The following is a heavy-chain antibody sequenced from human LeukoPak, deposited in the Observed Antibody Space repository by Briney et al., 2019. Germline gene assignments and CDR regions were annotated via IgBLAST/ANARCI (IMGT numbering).Heavy chain of an antibody. CDR1: GYTFTGYY. J-gene: IGHJ4*02. CDR2: INPNSGGT. Sequence: ASVKVSCTASGYTFTGYYMHWVRQAPGQGLEWMGWINPNSGGTNYAQKLQGRVTMTTDTSTNTAYMELRSLRSDGTAVYYCARGSKWEHLDYWGQGTLVTVSS. CDR3: ARGSKWEHLDY. V-gene: IGHV1-2*02. D-gene: IGHD1-26*01.